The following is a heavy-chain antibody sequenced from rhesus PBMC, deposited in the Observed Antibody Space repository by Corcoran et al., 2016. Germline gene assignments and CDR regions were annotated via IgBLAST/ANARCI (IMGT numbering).Heavy chain of an antibody. CDR3: AMDGAGPFDY. J-gene: IGHJ4*01. V-gene: IGHV3-178*01. CDR2: ISNGGGST. CDR1: GFTFSDYY. Sequence: ELQLVESGGGLAKPGGSLRLSCAASGFTFSDYYMDWVRQASGKGLEWVSRISNGGGSTWYADSVKGRFTISRENAKNTLYLQRNSLRVEGTAVYYCAMDGAGPFDYWGQGVLVTVSS. D-gene: IGHD6-31*01.